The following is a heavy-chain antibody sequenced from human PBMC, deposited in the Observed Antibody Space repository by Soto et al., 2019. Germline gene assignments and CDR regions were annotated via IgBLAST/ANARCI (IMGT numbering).Heavy chain of an antibody. CDR2: TYYRSKWYN. Sequence: PSQTLSLTCAISGDSVSSDSAAWNWIRQSPSRGLEWLGRTYYRSKWYNDYAVSVNGRITINPDTSKNHFSLQLNSVTPEDTAVYYCVRSRVFIAVAGMATDYYYSGMDVWGQGTTVTVSS. CDR3: VRSRVFIAVAGMATDYYYSGMDV. CDR1: GDSVSSDSAA. V-gene: IGHV6-1*01. D-gene: IGHD6-19*01. J-gene: IGHJ6*02.